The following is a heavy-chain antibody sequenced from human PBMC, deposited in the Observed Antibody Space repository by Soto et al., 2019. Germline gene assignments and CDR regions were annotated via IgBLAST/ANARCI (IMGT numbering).Heavy chain of an antibody. D-gene: IGHD7-27*01. J-gene: IGHJ4*02. Sequence: EVQLVESGGGLVKPGGSLRLSCAASGFTFNGAWMNWVRQAPGKGLEWVGRVKSKVNGGTIDYAATVEGRFTISRDDSKNMLYLQMNSLNTGDTAVYYCSADLPNWGAYAFDYWGQGTLVTVSS. CDR1: GFTFNGAW. V-gene: IGHV3-15*07. CDR2: VKSKVNGGTI. CDR3: SADLPNWGAYAFDY.